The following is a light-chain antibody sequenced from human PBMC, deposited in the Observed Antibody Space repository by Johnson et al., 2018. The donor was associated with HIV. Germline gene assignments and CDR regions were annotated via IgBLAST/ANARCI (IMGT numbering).Light chain of an antibody. CDR2: DNI. CDR3: GTWDSSLSVFV. J-gene: IGLJ1*01. V-gene: IGLV1-51*01. Sequence: QSVLTQPPSVSAAPGQKVTISCSGSSSDMGNYAVSWYQQLPGTAPKLLIYDNIKRPSGIPDRFSGSKSGTSATLGITGLQTGDEADYYCGTWDSSLSVFVFGTGTKVSVL. CDR1: SSDMGNYA.